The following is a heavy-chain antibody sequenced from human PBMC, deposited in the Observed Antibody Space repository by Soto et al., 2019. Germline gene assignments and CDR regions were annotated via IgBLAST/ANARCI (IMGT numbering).Heavy chain of an antibody. Sequence: CLTCAVYGGSFSGYYWSWIRQPPGKGLEWIGEINHSGSTNYNPSLKSRVTISVDTSKNQFSLKLSSVTAADTAVYYCARATGWTPGYWGQGTLVTVSS. CDR1: GGSFSGYY. J-gene: IGHJ1*01. D-gene: IGHD2-15*01. V-gene: IGHV4-34*01. CDR2: INHSGST. CDR3: ARATGWTPGY.